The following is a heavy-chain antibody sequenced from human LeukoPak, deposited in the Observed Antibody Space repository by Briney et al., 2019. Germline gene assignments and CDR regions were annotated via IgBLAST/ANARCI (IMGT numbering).Heavy chain of an antibody. J-gene: IGHJ4*02. D-gene: IGHD2-15*01. CDR1: GFSFRNYW. CDR2: TKPDGSAE. Sequence: GGSPRLSCAASGFSFRNYWMGWVRQAPGKGLEWVANTKPDGSAEYYADSVRGRFTASRDNANNLLYLQMNRLRAEDTAVYYCARDGGLHTNFDYWGQGTLLTVSS. V-gene: IGHV3-7*01. CDR3: ARDGGLHTNFDY.